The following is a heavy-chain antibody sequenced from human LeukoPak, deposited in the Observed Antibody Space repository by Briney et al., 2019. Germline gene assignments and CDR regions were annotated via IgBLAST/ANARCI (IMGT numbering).Heavy chain of an antibody. CDR3: ARTYYDILTGYWAYYFDY. J-gene: IGHJ4*02. CDR2: IYHSGST. V-gene: IGHV4-30-2*01. Sequence: SETLSLTCAVSGGSISSGGYSWSWIRQPPGKGLEWIGYIYHSGSTYYNPSLKSRVTISVDRSKNQFSLKLSSVTAADTAVYYCARTYYDILTGYWAYYFDYWGQGTLVTVSS. CDR1: GGSISSGGYS. D-gene: IGHD3-9*01.